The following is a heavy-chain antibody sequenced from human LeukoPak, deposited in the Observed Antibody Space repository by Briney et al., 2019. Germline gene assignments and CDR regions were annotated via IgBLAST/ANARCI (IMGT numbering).Heavy chain of an antibody. CDR3: ARGSLTFGGVIVIPGDY. D-gene: IGHD3-16*02. Sequence: ASVKVSCKASGYTFSNYGFSWVRRAPGQGLEWMGWISAYNGNTNYAQKLQGRVTMTTDTSTSTAYMELRSLRSDDTAVYYCARGSLTFGGVIVIPGDYWGQGTLVTVSS. J-gene: IGHJ4*02. CDR2: ISAYNGNT. V-gene: IGHV1-18*01. CDR1: GYTFSNYG.